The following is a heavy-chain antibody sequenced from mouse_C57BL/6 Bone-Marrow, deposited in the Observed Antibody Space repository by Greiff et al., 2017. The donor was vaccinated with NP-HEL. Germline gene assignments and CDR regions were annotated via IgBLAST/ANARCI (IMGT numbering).Heavy chain of an antibody. CDR2: IYPGSGST. J-gene: IGHJ1*03. Sequence: QVQLQQPGAELVKPGASVKMSCKASGYTFTSYWITWVKQRPGQGLEWIGDIYPGSGSTNYNEKVKSKATLTVDTSSSTAYLQLSSRTSEDSAVYYCARRGDGYPYWYFDVWGTGTTVTVSS. D-gene: IGHD2-3*01. CDR1: GYTFTSYW. V-gene: IGHV1-55*01. CDR3: ARRGDGYPYWYFDV.